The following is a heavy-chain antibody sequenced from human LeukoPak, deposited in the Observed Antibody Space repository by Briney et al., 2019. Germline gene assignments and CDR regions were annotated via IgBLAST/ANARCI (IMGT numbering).Heavy chain of an antibody. CDR1: GGSISSYY. CDR2: IYTSGST. D-gene: IGHD6-6*01. J-gene: IGHJ4*02. CDR3: ARHRSGYSSSSYDY. Sequence: SETLSLTCTVSGGSISSYYWSWIRQPPGKGLEWIGYIYTSGSTNYNPSLKSRVTISVDTSKNQSSLKLSSVAAADTAVYYCARHRSGYSSSSYDYWGQGTLVTVSS. V-gene: IGHV4-4*09.